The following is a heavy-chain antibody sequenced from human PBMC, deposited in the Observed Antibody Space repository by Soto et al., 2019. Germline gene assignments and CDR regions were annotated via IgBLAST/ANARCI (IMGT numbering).Heavy chain of an antibody. CDR2: INAGNGNT. D-gene: IGHD4-4*01. CDR1: GYTFTSYA. J-gene: IGHJ5*01. CDR3: ARGSPRGTTDFAS. Sequence: ASVKVSCKASGYTFTSYAMHWVRQAPGQRLEWMGWINAGNGNTKYSQKFQGRVTITRDTSASTAYMELSSLRSEVTAVAYFARGSPRGTTDFASWGQVTLVTVSS. V-gene: IGHV1-3*01.